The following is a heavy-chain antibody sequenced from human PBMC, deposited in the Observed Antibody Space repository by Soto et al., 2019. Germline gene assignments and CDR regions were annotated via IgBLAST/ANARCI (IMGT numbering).Heavy chain of an antibody. J-gene: IGHJ6*02. D-gene: IGHD2-15*01. CDR3: AKDPPSEKLQPDFGMDV. CDR1: GLTFSTSA. CDR2: ISASGRYT. V-gene: IGHV3-23*01. Sequence: GSLRLSCAASGLTFSTSAMSWVRQAPGKGLEWVSLISASGRYTDYADSVRGRFTMSRDNSKSAVYLQMNGLRGDDTAVYYCAKDPPSEKLQPDFGMDVWGQGTTVTVSS.